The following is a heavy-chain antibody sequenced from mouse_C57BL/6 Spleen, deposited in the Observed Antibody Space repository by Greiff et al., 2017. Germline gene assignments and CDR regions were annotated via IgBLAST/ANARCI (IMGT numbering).Heavy chain of an antibody. CDR3: ARLYYGNYGAMDY. CDR1: GFTFSDYY. Sequence: EVQVVESGGGLVQPGGSLKLSCAASGFTFSDYYMYWVRQTPEKRLEWVAYISNGGGSTYYPDTVKGRFTISRDNAKNTLYLQMSRLKSEDTAMYYCARLYYGNYGAMDYWGQGTSVTVSS. D-gene: IGHD2-1*01. CDR2: ISNGGGST. V-gene: IGHV5-12*01. J-gene: IGHJ4*01.